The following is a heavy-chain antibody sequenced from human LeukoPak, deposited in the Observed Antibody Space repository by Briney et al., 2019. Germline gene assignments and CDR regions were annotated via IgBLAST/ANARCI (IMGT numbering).Heavy chain of an antibody. V-gene: IGHV4-59*01. Sequence: PSETLSLTCTVSGGSISGYYWSWIRQSPGKGLEWIGHIYYSGSTTYNPSLKSRVTISVDTSKNQLSLKLNSVTAADTALYYCARIGFSWGYYFDYWGQGTLVTVSS. CDR1: GGSISGYY. D-gene: IGHD3-3*02. J-gene: IGHJ4*02. CDR2: IYYSGST. CDR3: ARIGFSWGYYFDY.